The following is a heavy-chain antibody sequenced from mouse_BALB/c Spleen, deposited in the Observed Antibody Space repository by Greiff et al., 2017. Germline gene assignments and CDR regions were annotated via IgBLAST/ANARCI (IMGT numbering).Heavy chain of an antibody. D-gene: IGHD2-2*01. Sequence: EVQLVESGGGLVKPGGSLKLSCAASGFTFSSYAMSWVRQTPEKRLEWVASISSGSSTIYYADTVKGRFTISRDNPKNTLFLQMTSLRSEDTAMYYCARKDYGYDESLFAYWGQGTLVTVSA. V-gene: IGHV5-17*02. CDR1: GFTFSSYA. CDR3: ARKDYGYDESLFAY. CDR2: ISSGSSTI. J-gene: IGHJ3*01.